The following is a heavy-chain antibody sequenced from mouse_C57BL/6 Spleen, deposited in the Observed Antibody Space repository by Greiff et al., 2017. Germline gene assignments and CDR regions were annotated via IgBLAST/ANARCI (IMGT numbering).Heavy chain of an antibody. CDR3: ARGGSPHYFDY. V-gene: IGHV1-63*01. CDR2: IYPGGGYT. CDR1: GYTFTNYW. D-gene: IGHD1-1*01. J-gene: IGHJ2*01. Sequence: QVHVKQSGAELVRPGTSVKMSCKASGYTFTNYWIGWAKQRPGHGLEWIGDIYPGGGYTNYNEKFKGKATLTADKSSSTAYMQFSSLTSEDSAIYYCARGGSPHYFDYWGQGTTLTVSS.